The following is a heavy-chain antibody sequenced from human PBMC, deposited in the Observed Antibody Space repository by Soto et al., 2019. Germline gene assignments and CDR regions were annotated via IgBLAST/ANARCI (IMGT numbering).Heavy chain of an antibody. V-gene: IGHV3-23*01. CDR1: GFTFSSYA. Sequence: GGSLRLSCAASGFTFSSYAMSWVRQAPGKGLEWVSAISGSGGSTYYADSVKGRFTISRDNSKNTLYLQMNSLRAEDTAVYYCAKAGYYYDSSGYYTLYFDYWGQGTLVTVSS. J-gene: IGHJ4*02. CDR2: ISGSGGST. CDR3: AKAGYYYDSSGYYTLYFDY. D-gene: IGHD3-22*01.